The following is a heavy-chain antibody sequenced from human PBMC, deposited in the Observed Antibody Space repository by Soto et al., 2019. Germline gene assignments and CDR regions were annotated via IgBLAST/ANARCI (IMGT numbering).Heavy chain of an antibody. CDR3: TRAGGYPGYDFSY. D-gene: IGHD1-26*01. CDR2: TKNKANSYTT. J-gene: IGHJ4*02. CDR1: GCTFSDRD. V-gene: IGHV3-72*01. Sequence: LRLSGAAAGCTFSDRDMDWVRQAPGKGLEWVCRTKNKANSYTTEYAASVKGRFTIARDYSRDSVYLQMNSLKTDDTAVYYCTRAGGYPGYDFSYWGEGXLVTV.